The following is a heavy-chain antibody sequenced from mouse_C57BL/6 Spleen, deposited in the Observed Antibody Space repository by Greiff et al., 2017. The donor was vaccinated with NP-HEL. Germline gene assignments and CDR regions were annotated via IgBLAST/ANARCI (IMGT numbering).Heavy chain of an antibody. D-gene: IGHD2-1*01. J-gene: IGHJ3*01. CDR1: GYAFSSSW. Sequence: VKLQESGPELVKPGASVKISCKASGYAFSSSWMNWVKQRPGKGLEWIGRIYPGDGDTNYNGKFKGKATLTADKSSSTAYMQLSSLTSEDSAVYFCARNYGNPFAYWGQGTLVTVSA. V-gene: IGHV1-82*01. CDR3: ARNYGNPFAY. CDR2: IYPGDGDT.